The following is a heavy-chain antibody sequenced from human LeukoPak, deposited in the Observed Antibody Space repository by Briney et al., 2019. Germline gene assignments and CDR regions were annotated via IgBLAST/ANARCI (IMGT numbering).Heavy chain of an antibody. D-gene: IGHD1-26*01. CDR3: ARHGSRWRGGLVGAFDY. Sequence: SETLSLTCTVSGGSISSSSDYWGWIRQPPGKGLEWIGSIYYSGSTYYNPSLKSRVTISGDTSKNQFSLKLSSVTAADTAVYYCARHGSRWRGGLVGAFDYWGQGTLVTVSS. J-gene: IGHJ4*02. V-gene: IGHV4-39*01. CDR1: GGSISSSSDY. CDR2: IYYSGST.